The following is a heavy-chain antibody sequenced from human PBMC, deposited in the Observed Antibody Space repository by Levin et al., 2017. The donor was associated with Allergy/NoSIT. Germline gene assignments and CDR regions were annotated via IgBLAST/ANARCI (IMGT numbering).Heavy chain of an antibody. CDR3: AGAFHDYGDYA. Sequence: LSLTCAASGFTFSSYIMSWVRQAPGKGLEWVSSISTSSSYIYYADSVKGRFTISRDNAKNSLYLQMNSLRAEDTAVYYCAGAFHDYGDYAWGQGTLVTVSS. D-gene: IGHD4-17*01. J-gene: IGHJ5*02. CDR2: ISTSSSYI. V-gene: IGHV3-21*01. CDR1: GFTFSSYI.